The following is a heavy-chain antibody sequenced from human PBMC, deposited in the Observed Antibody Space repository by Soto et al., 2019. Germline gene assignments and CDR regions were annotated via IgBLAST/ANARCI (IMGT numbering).Heavy chain of an antibody. CDR2: IYYSGST. D-gene: IGHD2-2*01. Sequence: PSETLSLTCTVSGGSISSYYWSWIRQPPGKGLEWIGYIYYSGSTNYNPSLKSRVTISVDTSKNQFSLKLSSVTAADTAVYYCARLLQGPAAIDSWFDPWGQGTLVTVSS. J-gene: IGHJ5*02. CDR1: GGSISSYY. V-gene: IGHV4-59*08. CDR3: ARLLQGPAAIDSWFDP.